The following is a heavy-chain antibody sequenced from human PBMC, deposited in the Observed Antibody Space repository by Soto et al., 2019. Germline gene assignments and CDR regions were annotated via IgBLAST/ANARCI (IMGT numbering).Heavy chain of an antibody. CDR1: GASITYGGYS. CDR3: ARGGGSDSFDY. D-gene: IGHD1-26*01. Sequence: QLQLHESGSGLVKPSQTLSLTCTVSGASITYGGYSWSWIRQTPGKGLEWIGYINHLETTFYNPSLQSRLTLSIDKAKNQFSLNLNPMSAADSAVYFCARGGGSDSFDYWGQGILVTVSS. J-gene: IGHJ4*02. CDR2: INHLETT. V-gene: IGHV4-30-2*01.